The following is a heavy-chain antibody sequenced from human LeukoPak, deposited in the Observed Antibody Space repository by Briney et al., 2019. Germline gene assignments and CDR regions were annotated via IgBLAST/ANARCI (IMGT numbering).Heavy chain of an antibody. CDR3: TKRRGYSFGFDYYYMDV. CDR2: IYSSGST. CDR1: GGSLTSTSHY. D-gene: IGHD5-18*01. J-gene: IGHJ6*03. V-gene: IGHV4-39*01. Sequence: SETLSLTCTVSGGSLTSTSHYWDWVRQPPGKGLEWLGSIYSSGSTYYNPSLKSRVTVSFDTSKNQFSLSLTSVTAADTAVYYCTKRRGYSFGFDYYYMDVWGEGTTVTISS.